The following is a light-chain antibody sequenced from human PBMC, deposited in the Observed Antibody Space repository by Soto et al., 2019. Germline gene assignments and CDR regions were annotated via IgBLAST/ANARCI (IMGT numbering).Light chain of an antibody. CDR1: QSISNS. Sequence: IEMRQSPSSLSAYVIDIVTIPCRSSQSISNSLAWYQRKAGNAPKLLIYAASTLQSGVPSRFSGSGSGTDFTLTISGLQSEDFATYYCQQYYNYPLTFGGGAKVDIK. J-gene: IGKJ4*01. V-gene: IGKV1-8*01. CDR3: QQYYNYPLT. CDR2: AAS.